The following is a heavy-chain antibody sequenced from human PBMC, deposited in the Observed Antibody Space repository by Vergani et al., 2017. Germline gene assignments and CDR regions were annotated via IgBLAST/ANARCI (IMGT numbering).Heavy chain of an antibody. Sequence: VQLLQSGAAVRKPGSSVTVSCKASGDTFSNYAITWVRQAPGQGLQWMGRMIPTFDSKNYAPRFQGMVTLTADASASTAYMELTSLTSEYTAVYFCARGASYFDSGGYADTWVQGTLVTVS. CDR2: MIPTFDSK. D-gene: IGHD3-22*01. V-gene: IGHV1-69*13. CDR1: GDTFSNYA. CDR3: ARGASYFDSGGYADT. J-gene: IGHJ5*02.